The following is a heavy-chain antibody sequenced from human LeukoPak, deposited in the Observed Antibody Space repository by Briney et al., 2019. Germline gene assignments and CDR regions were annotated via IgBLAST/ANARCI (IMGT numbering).Heavy chain of an antibody. J-gene: IGHJ4*02. Sequence: LPGRSLRLSCAASGFTFSSYGMHWVRQAPGKGLEWVAVISYDGSNKYYADSVKGRFTISRDNSKNTLYLQMNSLRAEDTAVYYCAKGQKYSYDYSDYWGQGTLVTVSS. CDR2: ISYDGSNK. V-gene: IGHV3-30*18. D-gene: IGHD5-18*01. CDR1: GFTFSSYG. CDR3: AKGQKYSYDYSDY.